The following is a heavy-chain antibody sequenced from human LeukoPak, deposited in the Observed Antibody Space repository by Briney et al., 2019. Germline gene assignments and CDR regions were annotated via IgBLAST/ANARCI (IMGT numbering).Heavy chain of an antibody. D-gene: IGHD4-11*01. J-gene: IGHJ4*02. CDR3: AKVFSSTRHMKYSNSNFDY. CDR1: GFTFSSYE. V-gene: IGHV3-48*03. CDR2: ISSSGSTI. Sequence: PGGSLRLSCAASGFTFSSYEMNWVRQPPGKGLEWVSYISSSGSTIYYADPVKGRFTISRDNAKNSLYLQMNRLRAEDTAVYYCAKVFSSTRHMKYSNSNFDYWGQGTLVTVSS.